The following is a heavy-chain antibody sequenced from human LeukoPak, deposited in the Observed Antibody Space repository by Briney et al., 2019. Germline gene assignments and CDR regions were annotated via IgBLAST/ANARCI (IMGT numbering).Heavy chain of an antibody. D-gene: IGHD3-9*01. J-gene: IGHJ4*02. CDR3: ASYHARYQRGPFDY. CDR2: IYYSGST. V-gene: IGHV4-61*08. Sequence: SETLSLTCTVSADSISSGGYYWSWIRQHPGKGLEWIGYIYYSGSTNYNPSLKSRVTISVDTSKNQFSLKLSSVTAADTAVYYCASYHARYQRGPFDYWGQGTLVTVSS. CDR1: ADSISSGGYY.